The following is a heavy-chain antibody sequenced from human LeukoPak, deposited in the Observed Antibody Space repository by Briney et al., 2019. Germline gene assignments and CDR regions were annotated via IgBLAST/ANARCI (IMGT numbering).Heavy chain of an antibody. CDR1: GFTFSSYW. Sequence: GGSLRLSCAASGFTFSSYWMTWVGQAPGKGLEGVANIKQDGSEKYYVDSVKGRFTISRDNAKNSLDLQMNSLRDEDTAVYYCARVQTAAGDYWGQGTLSPSPQ. CDR3: ARVQTAAGDY. D-gene: IGHD6-13*01. V-gene: IGHV3-7*01. J-gene: IGHJ4*02. CDR2: IKQDGSEK.